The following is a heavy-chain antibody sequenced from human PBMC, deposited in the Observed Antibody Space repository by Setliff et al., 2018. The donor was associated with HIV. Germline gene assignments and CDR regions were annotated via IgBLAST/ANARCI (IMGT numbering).Heavy chain of an antibody. J-gene: IGHJ4*02. CDR2: IHSSGST. D-gene: IGHD2-21*02. Sequence: SETLSLTCTVSGGFVNDFYCNWIRQPPGKGPEWIGYIHSSGSTIYNPSLKSRITISLDTSKEQFSLELSSATAADTAVYYCATLDHSGGNFLAYWGQGSLVTVSS. CDR3: ATLDHSGGNFLAY. V-gene: IGHV4-4*09. CDR1: GGFVNDFY.